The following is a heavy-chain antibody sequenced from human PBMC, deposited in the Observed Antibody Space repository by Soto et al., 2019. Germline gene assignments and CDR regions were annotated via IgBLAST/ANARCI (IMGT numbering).Heavy chain of an antibody. D-gene: IGHD2-15*01. CDR3: ARKSEVAAYYYGMDV. Sequence: QVQLVQSGAEVKKPGASVKVSCKASGYTFTSYDINWVRQATGQGLEWMGWMNPNSGNTGYAQKFQGRVNMTRNTSISTAYMELSSLRSEDTAVYYCARKSEVAAYYYGMDVWGQGTTVTVSS. J-gene: IGHJ6*02. V-gene: IGHV1-8*01. CDR1: GYTFTSYD. CDR2: MNPNSGNT.